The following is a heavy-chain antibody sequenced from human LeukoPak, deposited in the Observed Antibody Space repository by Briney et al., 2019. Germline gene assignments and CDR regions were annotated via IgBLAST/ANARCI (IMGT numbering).Heavy chain of an antibody. Sequence: PGGSLRLSCAASGFTVSNNYMSWVRQAPGKGLEWVSIIDTGVNTYYADSVKGRFTISRDNSKNTLYLQMNSLRAEDTAVYYCARDAKLYGMDVWGQGTTVTVSS. V-gene: IGHV3-53*01. CDR3: ARDAKLYGMDV. J-gene: IGHJ6*02. CDR2: IDTGVNT. CDR1: GFTVSNNY.